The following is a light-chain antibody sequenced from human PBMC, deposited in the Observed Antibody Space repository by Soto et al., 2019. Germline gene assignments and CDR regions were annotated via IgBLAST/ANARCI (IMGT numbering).Light chain of an antibody. CDR1: QSLLHSNGYNY. CDR3: MQVLQTPHT. Sequence: DIVMTQSPLSLPVTPGEPASISCRSSQSLLHSNGYNYLDWYLQKPGQSPQLLIYLGSNRASGVPDRFSGSGSGTDFTLKISRVEAEDDGVYYCMQVLQTPHTFGQGTKLEIK. CDR2: LGS. J-gene: IGKJ2*01. V-gene: IGKV2-28*01.